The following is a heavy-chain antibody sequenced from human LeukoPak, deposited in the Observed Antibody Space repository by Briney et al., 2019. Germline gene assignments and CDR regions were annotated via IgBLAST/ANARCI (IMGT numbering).Heavy chain of an antibody. D-gene: IGHD2-21*02. J-gene: IGHJ4*02. V-gene: IGHV3-7*01. CDR1: GYTFSNDW. CDR3: ATDRDNSDWQKRFDS. CDR2: INQDASEI. Sequence: GGSLRLSCAASGYTFSNDWMSWVRQAPGKGLEWVGNINQDASEINYVDSVRGRFTISRDNAKNSLHLQMNSLRAEDTAVYYCATDRDNSDWQKRFDSWGQGTLVTVSS.